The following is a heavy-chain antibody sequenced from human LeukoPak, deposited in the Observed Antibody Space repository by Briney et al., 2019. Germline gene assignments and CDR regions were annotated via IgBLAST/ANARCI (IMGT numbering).Heavy chain of an antibody. J-gene: IGHJ4*02. CDR2: IDQDGSEK. CDR1: GLTFSDYY. D-gene: IGHD2-15*01. V-gene: IGHV3-7*01. CDR3: ARPELPGWSVLFDF. Sequence: PGGSLRLSCAASGLTFSDYYMSWIRQAPGKGLEWVANIDQDGSEKYYAESVKGRFTISRDNAKNSLYLQMNSLRVDDTAVYYCARPELPGWSVLFDFWGQGTLVTVSS.